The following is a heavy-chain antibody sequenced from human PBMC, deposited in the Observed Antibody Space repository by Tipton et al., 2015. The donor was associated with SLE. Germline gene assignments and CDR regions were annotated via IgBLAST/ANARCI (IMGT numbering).Heavy chain of an antibody. CDR3: ARVGWELKDYYYMDV. CDR2: IYYSGST. D-gene: IGHD1-26*01. CDR1: GGSISSYY. J-gene: IGHJ6*03. V-gene: IGHV4-59*01. Sequence: TLSLTCTVSGGSISSYYWSWIRQPPGKGLEWIGYIYYSGSTNYNPSLKSRVTTSVDTSKNQFSLKLSSVTAADTAVYYCARVGWELKDYYYMDVWGKGTTVTVSS.